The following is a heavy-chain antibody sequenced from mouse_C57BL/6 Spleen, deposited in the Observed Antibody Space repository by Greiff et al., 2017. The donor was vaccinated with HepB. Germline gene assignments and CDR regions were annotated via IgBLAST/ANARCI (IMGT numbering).Heavy chain of an antibody. J-gene: IGHJ3*01. V-gene: IGHV14-4*01. CDR2: IDPENGDT. CDR3: TTGPAWFAY. CDR1: GFNIKDDY. Sequence: VTLKVSGAELVRPGASVKLSCTASGFNIKDDYMHWVKQRPEQGLEWIGWIDPENGDTEYASKFQGKATITADTSSNTAYLQLSSLTSEDTAVYYCTTGPAWFAYWGQGTLVTVSA.